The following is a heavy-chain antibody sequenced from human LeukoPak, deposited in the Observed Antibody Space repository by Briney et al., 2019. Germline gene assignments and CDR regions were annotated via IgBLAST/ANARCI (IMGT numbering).Heavy chain of an antibody. CDR3: ARLTRNTALVTGFDY. CDR1: GYSFIIYW. Sequence: GESLKISCRGSGYSFIIYWIGWVRQMPGKGLEWMGSIYPGDSDTRYSPSFEGQVAISADKSITTAYLQWNSLKASDTAIYYCARLTRNTALVTGFDYRGQGTLVTVSS. V-gene: IGHV5-51*01. J-gene: IGHJ4*02. D-gene: IGHD5-18*01. CDR2: IYPGDSDT.